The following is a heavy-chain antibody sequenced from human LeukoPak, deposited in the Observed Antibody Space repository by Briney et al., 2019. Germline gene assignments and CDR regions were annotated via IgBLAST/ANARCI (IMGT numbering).Heavy chain of an antibody. J-gene: IGHJ4*02. CDR2: IYHSGST. V-gene: IGHV4-59*01. CDR1: GDSISSYY. Sequence: ASETLSLTCTVSGDSISSYYWSWIRQSPGKGLEWIGFIYHSGSTNYNPSLKSRVTISIDTSKNQFSLKLTSVTAADTAVYYCARGIWNSSSWGYFDYWGQGTLVSVSS. CDR3: ARGIWNSSSWGYFDY. D-gene: IGHD6-13*01.